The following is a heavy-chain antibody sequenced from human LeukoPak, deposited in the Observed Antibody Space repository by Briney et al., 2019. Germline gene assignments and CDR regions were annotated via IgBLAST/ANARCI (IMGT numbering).Heavy chain of an antibody. V-gene: IGHV3-11*01. CDR3: AREGYYYDTTGRFDY. CDR2: ISSSGSST. J-gene: IGHJ4*02. D-gene: IGHD3-22*01. Sequence: PGGSLRLSCAASGFTFSDYYMSWIRQAPGKGLEWVSYISSSGSSTYYADSVKGRFTVFRDGSENTVYLQMDSLRVEDTAVYYCAREGYYYDTTGRFDYWGQGTLVTVSS. CDR1: GFTFSDYY.